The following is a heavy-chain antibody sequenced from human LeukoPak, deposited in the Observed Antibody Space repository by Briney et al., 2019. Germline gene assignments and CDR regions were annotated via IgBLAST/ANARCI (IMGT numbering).Heavy chain of an antibody. J-gene: IGHJ2*01. D-gene: IGHD7-27*01. V-gene: IGHV3-23*01. Sequence: GGSLRLSSEASGFTFGTYGMTWVRQAPGKGLEWVSGITGSSTWTYYADSVRGRFTISRDNSKNTLHLQMNNLTADDTAIYYCARELVSLGTGYFDLWGRGTLVTVSS. CDR2: ITGSSTWT. CDR1: GFTFGTYG. CDR3: ARELVSLGTGYFDL.